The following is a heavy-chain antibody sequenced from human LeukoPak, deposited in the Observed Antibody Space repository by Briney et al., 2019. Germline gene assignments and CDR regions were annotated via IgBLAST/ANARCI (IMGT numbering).Heavy chain of an antibody. CDR1: GFNFSTYT. CDR2: ITSSSNSI. V-gene: IGHV3-48*01. J-gene: IGHJ4*02. CDR3: ARASSGYGFYSNY. Sequence: PGGSVRLSCAASGFNFSTYTMNWVRQAPGKGLEWLSYITSSSNSIYYADSVKGRFTISRDHAKNSLYLQMDSLRAEDTAVYYCARASSGYGFYSNYWGQGTLVTVSS. D-gene: IGHD3-22*01.